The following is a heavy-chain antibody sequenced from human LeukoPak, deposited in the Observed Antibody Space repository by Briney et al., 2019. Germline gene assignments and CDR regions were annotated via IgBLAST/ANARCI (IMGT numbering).Heavy chain of an antibody. J-gene: IGHJ4*02. CDR2: ISSSSSYI. CDR3: ARGGIAARTIGY. CDR1: GFTFSSYS. V-gene: IGHV3-21*01. D-gene: IGHD6-6*01. Sequence: GGSLRLSCAASGFTFSSYSMNWVRQAPGKGLEWVSSISSSSSYIYYADSVKGRFTISRDNAKNSLYLQMNSLRAEDTAVYYRARGGIAARTIGYWGQGTLVTVSS.